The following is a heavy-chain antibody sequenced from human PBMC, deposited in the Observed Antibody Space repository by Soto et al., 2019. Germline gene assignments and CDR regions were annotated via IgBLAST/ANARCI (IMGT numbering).Heavy chain of an antibody. CDR1: GYTFTGYY. CDR3: ARDTLLWFGELKVYYYYGMDV. D-gene: IGHD3-10*01. Sequence: QVQLVQSGADVKKPGASVKVSCKASGYTFTGYYMHWVRQAPGQGLEWMGWINPNSGGTNYAQKFQGWVTMTRDTSISTAYMELSRLRSDDTAVYYCARDTLLWFGELKVYYYYGMDVWGQGTTVTISS. CDR2: INPNSGGT. V-gene: IGHV1-2*04. J-gene: IGHJ6*02.